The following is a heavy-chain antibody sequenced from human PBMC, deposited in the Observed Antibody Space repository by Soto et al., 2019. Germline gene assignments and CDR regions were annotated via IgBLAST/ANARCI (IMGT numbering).Heavy chain of an antibody. Sequence: ASVKVSCKASGYTFTSYAMHWVRQAPGQRLEWMGWINAGNGNTKYSQKFQGRVTITRDTSASTAYMELSSLRSEDTAVYYCASTAHSSGWYSGGFDYWGQGTLVTVSS. CDR2: INAGNGNT. J-gene: IGHJ4*02. D-gene: IGHD6-19*01. CDR3: ASTAHSSGWYSGGFDY. CDR1: GYTFTSYA. V-gene: IGHV1-3*01.